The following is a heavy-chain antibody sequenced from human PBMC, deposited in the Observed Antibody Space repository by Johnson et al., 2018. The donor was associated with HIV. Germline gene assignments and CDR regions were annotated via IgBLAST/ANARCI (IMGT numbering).Heavy chain of an antibody. CDR1: GFTFSSYA. Sequence: VLLVESGGGVVQPGRSLRLSCAASGFTFSSYAMHWVRQAPGKGLDWVSTISGSGGSTYSADSVKGRFTISRDNAKNSLYLQMNSLRAEDTAGYYCARGISAAAGDSWGQGTMVTVYS. CDR3: ARGISAAAGDS. D-gene: IGHD6-13*01. V-gene: IGHV3-21*01. J-gene: IGHJ3*02. CDR2: ISGSGGST.